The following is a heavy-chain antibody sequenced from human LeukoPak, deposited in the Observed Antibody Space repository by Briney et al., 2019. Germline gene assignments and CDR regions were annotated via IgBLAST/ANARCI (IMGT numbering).Heavy chain of an antibody. CDR1: GFTFSNYA. V-gene: IGHV3-23*01. CDR2: ISGSGDSM. D-gene: IGHD3-10*01. J-gene: IGHJ4*01. Sequence: GGSLRLSCAASGFTFSNYAMSWVRQAPGKGLEWVSAISGSGDSMYYADSVKGRFTISRDNSKNTLYLQMNSLRAEDTAVYYCANLTSVDFWGHGTLVTVSS. CDR3: ANLTSVDF.